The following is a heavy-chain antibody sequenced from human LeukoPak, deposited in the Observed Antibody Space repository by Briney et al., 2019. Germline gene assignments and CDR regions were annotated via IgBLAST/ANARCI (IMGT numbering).Heavy chain of an antibody. Sequence: ASVKVSCKASGYTFTGYYMHWVRQAPGQGLEWMGRINPNSGGTNYAQKFQGRVTMTRDTSISTAYMELSRLRSDDTAVYYCARDGGLYWSGGSCCAKNNWFDPWGQGTLVTVSS. CDR1: GYTFTGYY. CDR3: ARDGGLYWSGGSCCAKNNWFDP. D-gene: IGHD2-15*01. J-gene: IGHJ5*02. CDR2: INPNSGGT. V-gene: IGHV1-2*06.